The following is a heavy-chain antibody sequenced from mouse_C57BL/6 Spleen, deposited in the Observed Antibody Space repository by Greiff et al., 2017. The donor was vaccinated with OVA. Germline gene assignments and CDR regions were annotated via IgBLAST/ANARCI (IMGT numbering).Heavy chain of an antibody. CDR3: ARYYSNYRGAMDY. J-gene: IGHJ4*01. CDR1: GYTFTDYY. V-gene: IGHV1-26*01. D-gene: IGHD2-5*01. Sequence: EVQLQQSGPELVKPGASVKISCKASGYTFTDYYMNWVKQSHGKSLEWIGDINPNNGGTSYNQKFKGKATLTVDKSSSTAYMELRSLTSEDSAVYYCARYYSNYRGAMDYWGQGTSVTVSS. CDR2: INPNNGGT.